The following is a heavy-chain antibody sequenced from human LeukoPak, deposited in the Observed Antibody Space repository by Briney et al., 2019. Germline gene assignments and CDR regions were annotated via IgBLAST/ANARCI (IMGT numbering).Heavy chain of an antibody. J-gene: IGHJ5*02. CDR2: ISGSGGST. V-gene: IGHV3-23*01. CDR1: GFTFSNYA. CDR3: AKDPSSSWYENWFDP. D-gene: IGHD6-13*01. Sequence: GGSLTLSCATSGFTFSNYAMSWVRQAPGKGLEWVSAISGSGGSTYYADSVKGRFTISRDNSKNTLYLQMNSLRAEDTAVYYCAKDPSSSWYENWFDPWGQGTLVTVSS.